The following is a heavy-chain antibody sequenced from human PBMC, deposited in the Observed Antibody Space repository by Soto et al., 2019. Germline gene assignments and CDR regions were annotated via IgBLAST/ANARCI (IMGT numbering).Heavy chain of an antibody. V-gene: IGHV4-34*01. J-gene: IGHJ5*02. Sequence: SETLSLTCAVYGGSFGDYYWSWIRQSPAKGLEWIGEINHSGTTNYNPSLKSRVTISVDTSKNQFSLKLSSVTAADTAVYYCARALNSELLWFGELFPWFDPWGQGTLVTVSS. CDR1: GGSFGDYY. CDR2: INHSGTT. D-gene: IGHD3-10*01. CDR3: ARALNSELLWFGELFPWFDP.